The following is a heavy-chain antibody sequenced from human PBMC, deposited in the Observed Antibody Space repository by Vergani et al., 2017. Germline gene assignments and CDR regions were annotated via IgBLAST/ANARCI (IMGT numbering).Heavy chain of an antibody. J-gene: IGHJ3*02. CDR2: IYYSGST. Sequence: QLQLQESGPGLVKPSETLSLTCTVSGGSISSSSYYWGWIRQPPGKGLEWIGSIYYSGSTYYNPSLKSRVTISVDTSKNQFSLKLSSVTAADTAVYYCARRSPIVGATGAFDIGGQGTMVTVSS. D-gene: IGHD1-26*01. CDR1: GGSISSSSYY. CDR3: ARRSPIVGATGAFDI. V-gene: IGHV4-39*01.